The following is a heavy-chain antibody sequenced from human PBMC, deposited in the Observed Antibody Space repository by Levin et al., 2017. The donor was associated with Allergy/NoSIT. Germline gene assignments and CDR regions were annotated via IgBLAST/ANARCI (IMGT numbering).Heavy chain of an antibody. CDR3: ARAQSITMVRGVIITEDY. Sequence: GESLKISCKASGYTFTSYGISWVRQAPGQGLEWMGWISAYNGNTNYAQKLQGRVTMTTDTSTSTAYMELRSLRSDDTAVYYCARAQSITMVRGVIITEDYWGQGTLVTVSS. CDR2: ISAYNGNT. V-gene: IGHV1-18*01. D-gene: IGHD3-10*01. J-gene: IGHJ4*02. CDR1: GYTFTSYG.